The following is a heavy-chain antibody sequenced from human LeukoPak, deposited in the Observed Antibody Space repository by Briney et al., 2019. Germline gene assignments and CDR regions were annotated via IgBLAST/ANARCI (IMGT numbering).Heavy chain of an antibody. CDR1: GGSISSSSYY. J-gene: IGHJ5*02. CDR3: ARHGTVVSRGTFDP. D-gene: IGHD1-1*01. CDR2: IFYSGNT. Sequence: SETLSVTCTVSGGSISSSSYYWAWIRQPPGKGLEWIGSIFYSGNTYYNPSLKSRVTISVDTSKNQFSLKLSSVTAADTTVYYCARHGTVVSRGTFDPWGQGTLVTVSS. V-gene: IGHV4-39*01.